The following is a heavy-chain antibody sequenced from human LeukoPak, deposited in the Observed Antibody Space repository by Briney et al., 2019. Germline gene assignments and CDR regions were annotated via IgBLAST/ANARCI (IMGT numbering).Heavy chain of an antibody. CDR2: ISSSSSTI. CDR3: ARPNSGSYQSYYYYYYMDV. CDR1: GFTFSSYS. V-gene: IGHV3-48*01. Sequence: GGSLRLSCAASGFTFSSYSMNWVRQAPGKGLEWVSYISSSSSTIYYADSVKGRFTISRDNAKNSLYLQMNSLRAEDTAVYYCARPNSGSYQSYYYYYYMDVWGKGTTVTVSS. J-gene: IGHJ6*03. D-gene: IGHD1-26*01.